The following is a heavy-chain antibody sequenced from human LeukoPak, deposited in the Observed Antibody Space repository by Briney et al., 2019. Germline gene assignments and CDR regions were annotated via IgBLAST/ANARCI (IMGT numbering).Heavy chain of an antibody. CDR1: SGSISSSSYY. V-gene: IGHV4-39*01. Sequence: PSETLSLTCTVSSGSISSSSYYWGWIRQPPGKGLEWIGSIYYSGSTYYNPSLKSRVTISVDTSKNQFSLKLSSVTAADTAVYYCARQETVTRTFDYWGQGTLVTVSS. J-gene: IGHJ4*02. CDR3: ARQETVTRTFDY. D-gene: IGHD4-17*01. CDR2: IYYSGST.